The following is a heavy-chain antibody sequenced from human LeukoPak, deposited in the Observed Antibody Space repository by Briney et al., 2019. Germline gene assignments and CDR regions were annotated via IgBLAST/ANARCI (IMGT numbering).Heavy chain of an antibody. V-gene: IGHV3-66*01. CDR2: IYSGGNT. D-gene: IGHD2-15*01. Sequence: GGSLRLSCAASGFTVSSNYMNWVRQAPGKGLEWVSVIYSGGNTYYADSVKGRFTISRDNSKNTLYLQMNSLRAVDTAVYYCARTPMFYFYGMDVWGRGTTVTVSS. J-gene: IGHJ6*02. CDR1: GFTVSSNY. CDR3: ARTPMFYFYGMDV.